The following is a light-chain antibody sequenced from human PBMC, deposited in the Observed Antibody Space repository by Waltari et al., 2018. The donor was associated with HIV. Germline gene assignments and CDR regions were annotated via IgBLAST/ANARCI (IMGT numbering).Light chain of an antibody. CDR1: PSINIW. Sequence: DIQMTQSPSTLSASVGDRVTITCRASPSINIWLAWYQQKPGKAPNLLIYKGSTLERGVPSRCSGSGSGTEFTLTISSLQSDDYATYFCKQYHIYSTFGQGTKVEIK. V-gene: IGKV1-5*03. J-gene: IGKJ1*01. CDR3: KQYHIYST. CDR2: KGS.